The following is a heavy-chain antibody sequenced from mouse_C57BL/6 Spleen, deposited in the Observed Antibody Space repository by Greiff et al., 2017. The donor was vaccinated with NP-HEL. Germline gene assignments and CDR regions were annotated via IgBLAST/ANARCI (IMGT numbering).Heavy chain of an antibody. V-gene: IGHV5-17*01. CDR3: ARAYYYGSSYYYAMDY. D-gene: IGHD1-1*01. J-gene: IGHJ4*01. Sequence: DVMLVESGGGLVKPGGSLKLSCAASGFTFSDYGMHWVRQAPEKGLEWVAYISSGSSTIYYADTVQGRFTISRDNAKNTLFLQMTSLRSEDTAMYYCARAYYYGSSYYYAMDYWGQGTSVTVSS. CDR2: ISSGSSTI. CDR1: GFTFSDYG.